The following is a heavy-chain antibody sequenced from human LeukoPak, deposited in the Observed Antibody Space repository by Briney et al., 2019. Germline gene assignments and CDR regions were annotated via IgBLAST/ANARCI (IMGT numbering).Heavy chain of an antibody. CDR1: GFTFSSYA. D-gene: IGHD6-19*01. V-gene: IGHV3-30-3*01. CDR3: ARGDPSSGWYVFDY. J-gene: IGHJ4*02. CDR2: ISYDGSNK. Sequence: PGGSLRLSCAASGFTFSSYAMHGVRQAPGKGLEGGAVISYDGSNKYYADSVKGRFTISRDNSKNTLYLQMNSLRAEDTAVYYCARGDPSSGWYVFDYWGQGTLVTVSS.